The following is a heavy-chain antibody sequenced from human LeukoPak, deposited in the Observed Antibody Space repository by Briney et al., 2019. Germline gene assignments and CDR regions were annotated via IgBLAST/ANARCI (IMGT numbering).Heavy chain of an antibody. V-gene: IGHV3-20*04. J-gene: IGHJ4*02. Sequence: GGSLRLSCAVSGFTFDDYGMSWVRHAPGKGLERVSGINWNGGSTGYADSVKGRFTISRDNAKNSLYLQMISLRAEDTALYYCARTLEWLTYFDYWGQGTLVTVSS. D-gene: IGHD3-3*01. CDR3: ARTLEWLTYFDY. CDR1: GFTFDDYG. CDR2: INWNGGST.